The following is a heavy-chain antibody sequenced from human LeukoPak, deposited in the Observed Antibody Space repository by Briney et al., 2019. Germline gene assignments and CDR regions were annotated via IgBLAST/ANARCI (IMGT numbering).Heavy chain of an antibody. V-gene: IGHV3-64*01. Sequence: SGGSLRLSCAASGFTFSSYAMHWVRQAPGKGLEYVSAISSNGGSTYYANSVKGRFTISRDNSKNTLYLQMGSLRGEDTAVYHCARRQKVGATGGFDIWGQGTMVTVSS. D-gene: IGHD1-26*01. CDR2: ISSNGGST. J-gene: IGHJ3*02. CDR3: ARRQKVGATGGFDI. CDR1: GFTFSSYA.